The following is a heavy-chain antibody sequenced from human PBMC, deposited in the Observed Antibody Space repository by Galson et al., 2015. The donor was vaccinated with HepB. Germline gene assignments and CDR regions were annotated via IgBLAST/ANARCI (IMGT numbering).Heavy chain of an antibody. V-gene: IGHV3-30-3*01. CDR1: GFTFSSYA. D-gene: IGHD1-26*01. J-gene: IGHJ5*02. CDR3: ARDWGLVGATGWFDP. Sequence: SLRLSCAASGFTFSSYAMHWVRQAPGKGLEWVAVISYDGSNKYYADSVKGRFTISRDNSKNTLYLQMNSLRAEDTAVYYCARDWGLVGATGWFDPWGQGTLVTVSS. CDR2: ISYDGSNK.